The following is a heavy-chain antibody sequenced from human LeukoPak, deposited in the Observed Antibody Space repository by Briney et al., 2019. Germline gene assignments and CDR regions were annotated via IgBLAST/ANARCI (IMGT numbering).Heavy chain of an antibody. CDR2: ISAYNGNT. V-gene: IGHV1-18*01. D-gene: IGHD3-3*01. CDR1: GYTFTSYG. CDR3: ARAPLGYDFWSGYYTGTSTAGANDY. Sequence: ASVEVSCKASGYTFTSYGISWVRQAPGQGLEWMGWISAYNGNTNYAQKLQGRVTMTTDTSTSTAYMELRSLRSDDTAVYYCARAPLGYDFWSGYYTGTSTAGANDYWGQGTLVTVSS. J-gene: IGHJ4*02.